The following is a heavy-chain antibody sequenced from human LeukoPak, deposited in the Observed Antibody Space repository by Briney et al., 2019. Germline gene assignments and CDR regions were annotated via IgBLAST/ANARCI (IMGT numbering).Heavy chain of an antibody. CDR3: ARDPRDGYNNYFDY. CDR1: GFTFSRYW. Sequence: GGSLRLSCAASGFTFSRYWMNWVRQAPGKGLEWVANIKQDGSEKYYVESVKGRFIISRDNAHNSMDLQMNSLRVEDTAVYYCARDPRDGYNNYFDYWGQGTLVAVPS. J-gene: IGHJ4*02. D-gene: IGHD5-24*01. CDR2: IKQDGSEK. V-gene: IGHV3-7*01.